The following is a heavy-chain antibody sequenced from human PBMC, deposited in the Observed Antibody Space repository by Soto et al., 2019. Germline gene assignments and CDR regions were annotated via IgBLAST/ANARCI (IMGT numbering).Heavy chain of an antibody. D-gene: IGHD6-13*01. CDR2: IIPIFGTA. Sequence: QVQLVQSGAEVKKPGSSVKVSCKASGGTFSSYAISWVRQAPGQGLEWMGGIIPIFGTANYAQKFQGRVKITADESTSTAYMELSSLRSEDTAVYYCARAPGIAAAGTLNWFDPWGQGTLVTVSS. J-gene: IGHJ5*02. CDR1: GGTFSSYA. V-gene: IGHV1-69*01. CDR3: ARAPGIAAAGTLNWFDP.